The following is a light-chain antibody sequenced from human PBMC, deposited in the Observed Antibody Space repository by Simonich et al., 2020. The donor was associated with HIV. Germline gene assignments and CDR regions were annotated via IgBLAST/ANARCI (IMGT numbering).Light chain of an antibody. Sequence: EIVLTQSPGTLSLSPGERATLSCRASQSVSSSYLAWYQQRLGQAPRLLIYGASTRATGIPARFSGSGSGSEFTLTISSLQSEDFAVYYCQQYNNWPPLTFGGGTKVEMK. CDR2: GAS. CDR3: QQYNNWPPLT. J-gene: IGKJ4*01. CDR1: QSVSSSY. V-gene: IGKV3-15*01.